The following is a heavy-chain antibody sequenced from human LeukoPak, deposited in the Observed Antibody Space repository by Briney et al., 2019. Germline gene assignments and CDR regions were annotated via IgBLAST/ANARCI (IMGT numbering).Heavy chain of an antibody. CDR1: GGSFSGYY. CDR3: ARGHFDWSVDY. D-gene: IGHD3-9*01. J-gene: IGHJ4*02. CDR2: ITHSGST. V-gene: IGHV4-34*01. Sequence: SETLSLTCAVYGGSFSGYYWSWIRQPPGKGLEWIGEITHSGSTNYNPSLKSRVTISVDTSKNQFSLKLSSVTAADTAVYYCARGHFDWSVDYWGQGTLVTVSS.